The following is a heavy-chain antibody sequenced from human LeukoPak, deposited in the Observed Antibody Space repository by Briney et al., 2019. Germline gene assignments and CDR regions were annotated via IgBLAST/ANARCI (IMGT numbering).Heavy chain of an antibody. CDR1: GFTFSRYW. V-gene: IGHV3-7*01. CDR2: IKQDGSEK. J-gene: IGHJ4*02. Sequence: GGSLRLSCAASGFTFSRYWLSWVRQAPGKGLEWVANIKQDGSEKYYVDSVKGRFTISRDNGKDSLYLQMNNLRAEDTAVYYCARARNGPHYFDNWGQGTLVTGSS. CDR3: ARARNGPHYFDN. D-gene: IGHD1-14*01.